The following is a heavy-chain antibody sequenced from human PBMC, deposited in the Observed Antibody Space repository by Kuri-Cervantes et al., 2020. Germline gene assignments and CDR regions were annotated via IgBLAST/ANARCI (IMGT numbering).Heavy chain of an antibody. CDR2: IRYDGSNK. Sequence: GESLKISCAASGFTFSSYAMSWVRQAPGQGLEWVAFIRYDGSNKYYVDSVEDRFTISRNNAKNTLYLQMNSLRAKDTAVYYCSSGIAVAGVFDYWGQGTLVTVSS. CDR3: SSGIAVAGVFDY. D-gene: IGHD6-19*01. J-gene: IGHJ4*02. V-gene: IGHV3-30*02. CDR1: GFTFSSYA.